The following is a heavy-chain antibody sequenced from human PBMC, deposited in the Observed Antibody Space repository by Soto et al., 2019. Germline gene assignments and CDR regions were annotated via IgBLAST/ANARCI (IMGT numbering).Heavy chain of an antibody. V-gene: IGHV1-18*04. CDR2: ISAYNGNT. J-gene: IGHJ6*02. CDR1: GYTFTSYG. Sequence: ASVKVSCKASGYTFTSYGISWGRQAPGQGLEWMGWISAYNGNTNYAQKLQGRVTMTTDTSTSTAYMELRSLRSDDTAVYYCARIVGYGYYYYYGMDVWGQGTTVTVSS. CDR3: ARIVGYGYYYYYGMDV. D-gene: IGHD5-12*01.